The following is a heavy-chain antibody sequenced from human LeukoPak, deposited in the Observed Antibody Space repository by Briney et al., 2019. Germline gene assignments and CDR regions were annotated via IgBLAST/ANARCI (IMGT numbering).Heavy chain of an antibody. D-gene: IGHD3-22*01. CDR1: GYTFTGYS. CDR2: INPNSGGT. J-gene: IGHJ4*02. CDR3: ARDERYDSSGYPFDY. Sequence: ASVKVSCKASGYTFTGYSMHWVRQAPGQGPEWMGWINPNSGGTSYSQKFQGRVTMTRDTSISTAYMELSRLRSDDTAVYYCARDERYDSSGYPFDYWGQGTLVTVSS. V-gene: IGHV1-2*02.